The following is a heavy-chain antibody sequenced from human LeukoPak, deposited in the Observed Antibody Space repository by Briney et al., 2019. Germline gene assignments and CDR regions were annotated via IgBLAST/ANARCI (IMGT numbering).Heavy chain of an antibody. Sequence: GASVKVSCKASGYTFTSYGISWVRQAPGQGLEWMGWISAYNGNTNYAQKLQGRVTMTTDTSTSTAYMELSSLRSEDMAVYYCARSALSSGWYYVFDYWGQGTLVTVSS. CDR3: ARSALSSGWYYVFDY. V-gene: IGHV1-18*03. J-gene: IGHJ4*02. CDR1: GYTFTSYG. CDR2: ISAYNGNT. D-gene: IGHD6-19*01.